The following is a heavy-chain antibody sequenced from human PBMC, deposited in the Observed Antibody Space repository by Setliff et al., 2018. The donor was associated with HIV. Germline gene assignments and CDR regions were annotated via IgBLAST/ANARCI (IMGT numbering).Heavy chain of an antibody. CDR2: ISWDAGST. CDR3: AKDASITGTSYYFDS. D-gene: IGHD1-20*01. V-gene: IGHV3-43*01. Sequence: PGESLKISCAASGFTFDDHAMHWVRQAPGKGLEWVSLISWDAGSTYYADSVKGRFTVSRDNRKNYLYLQMNSLRTEDTALYYCAKDASITGTSYYFDSWGQGTLVTVSS. CDR1: GFTFDDHA. J-gene: IGHJ4*02.